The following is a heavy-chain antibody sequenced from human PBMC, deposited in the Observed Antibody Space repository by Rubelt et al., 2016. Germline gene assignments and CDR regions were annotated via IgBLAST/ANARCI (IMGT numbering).Heavy chain of an antibody. D-gene: IGHD3-10*01. CDR1: GFSFSNYS. CDR3: VKDEGDGSAYDY. V-gene: IGHV3-64D*06. J-gene: IGHJ4*02. CDR2: ISSNGGNT. Sequence: EVQLVESGGGLVKPGGSLRLSCAASGFSFSNYSMDWVRQAPGKGLEYVSAISSNGGNTYYADSVKGRFTISRDDSKNTLYRVMRGLKAEDTAVYYCVKDEGDGSAYDYWGQGTLVTVSS.